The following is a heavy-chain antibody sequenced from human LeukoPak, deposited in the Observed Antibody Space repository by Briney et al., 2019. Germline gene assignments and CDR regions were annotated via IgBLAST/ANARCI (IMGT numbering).Heavy chain of an antibody. CDR1: GGTFSSYA. Sequence: SVKVSCKASGGTFSSYAISWVRQAPGQGLEWMGRIIPIFGIANYAQKFQGRVTITADKSTGTAYMELSSLRSEDTAVYYCAPGYYDSSGFGGYWGQGTLVTVSS. CDR3: APGYYDSSGFGGY. CDR2: IIPIFGIA. J-gene: IGHJ4*02. V-gene: IGHV1-69*04. D-gene: IGHD3-22*01.